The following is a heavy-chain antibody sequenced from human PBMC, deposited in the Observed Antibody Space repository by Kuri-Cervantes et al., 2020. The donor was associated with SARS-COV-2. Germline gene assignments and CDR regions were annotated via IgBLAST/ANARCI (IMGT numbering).Heavy chain of an antibody. CDR1: GGTFSSYA. V-gene: IGHV1-69*04. Sequence: SVKVSCKASGGTFSSYAISWVRQAPGQGLEWMGRIIPILGIANYAQKFQGRVTITADKSTSTAYMELSSLRSEDTAVYYCARSANYGSGSYYMSYGMGDWGQGTTVTVSS. CDR3: ARSANYGSGSYYMSYGMGD. J-gene: IGHJ6*02. D-gene: IGHD3-10*01. CDR2: IIPILGIA.